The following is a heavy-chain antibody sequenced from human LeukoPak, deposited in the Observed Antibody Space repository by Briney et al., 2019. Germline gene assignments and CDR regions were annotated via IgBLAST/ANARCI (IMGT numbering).Heavy chain of an antibody. D-gene: IGHD6-19*01. CDR2: IYPGDSDT. CDR1: GYSFTSYW. CDR3: ARHTTSVAATNY. V-gene: IGHV5-51*01. J-gene: IGHJ4*02. Sequence: GESLQISCQGSGYSFTSYWIGWVRQMPGKGLEWMGIIYPGDSDTRYSPSFQGQVTISADKSINTAYLQWSSLKASDTAIYYCARHTTSVAATNYWGQGTLVTVSS.